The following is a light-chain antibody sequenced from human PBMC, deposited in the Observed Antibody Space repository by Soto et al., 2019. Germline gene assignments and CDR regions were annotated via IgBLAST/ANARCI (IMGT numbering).Light chain of an antibody. J-gene: IGKJ5*01. CDR3: QELNSYPRT. CDR1: QSVGSY. Sequence: EIVLTQSPATLSLSPGERATLSCRASQSVGSYLAWYQQKPGQAPRLLIYDASNRATDIPARFSGSGLGTDFTLTISSLEPEDFATYYCQELNSYPRTFGQGTRLEIK. V-gene: IGKV3-11*01. CDR2: DAS.